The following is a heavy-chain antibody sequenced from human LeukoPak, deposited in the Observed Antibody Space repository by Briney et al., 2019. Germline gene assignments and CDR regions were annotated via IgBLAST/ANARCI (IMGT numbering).Heavy chain of an antibody. CDR2: INGDGSRT. J-gene: IGHJ4*02. Sequence: GGSLRLSCAASGFSFSSYWMHWVRQAPGKGLVWVSRINGDGSRTYYADSVKGRFTISRDNAKNTLHAQMNGLRAEDTAVYYCAREASQDYFDYWGQGTLVTVSS. CDR3: AREASQDYFDY. V-gene: IGHV3-74*01. CDR1: GFSFSSYW.